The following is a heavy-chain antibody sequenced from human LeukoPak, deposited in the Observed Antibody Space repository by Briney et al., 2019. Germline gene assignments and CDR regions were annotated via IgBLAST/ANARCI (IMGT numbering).Heavy chain of an antibody. Sequence: GRSLRLSCAASGFTFSSYAMHWVRQAPGKGLEWVAVISYDGSNKYYADSVKGRFTISRDNSKNTLFLQMNSLRAEDTAVYYCARDLASSSWYFYYYYGMDVWGQGTTVTVSS. J-gene: IGHJ6*02. CDR2: ISYDGSNK. CDR3: ARDLASSSWYFYYYYGMDV. D-gene: IGHD6-13*01. CDR1: GFTFSSYA. V-gene: IGHV3-30*04.